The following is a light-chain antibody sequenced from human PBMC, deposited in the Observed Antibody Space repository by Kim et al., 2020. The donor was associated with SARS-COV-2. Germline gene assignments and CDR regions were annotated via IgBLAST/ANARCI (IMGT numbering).Light chain of an antibody. CDR3: QHYYTDPFT. J-gene: IGKJ3*01. V-gene: IGKV1-8*01. Sequence: AIRMTQSPSSFSASTGDRVTITCRASQNINSNLAWYQQKPGKAPKLLTYAASTLQSGVPSRFSGSGSGTEFTLTISCLQSEDFATYYCQHYYTDPFTLGPGTQVDI. CDR2: AAS. CDR1: QNINSN.